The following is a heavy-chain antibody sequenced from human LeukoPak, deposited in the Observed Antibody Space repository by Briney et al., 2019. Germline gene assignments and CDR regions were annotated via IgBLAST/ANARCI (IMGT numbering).Heavy chain of an antibody. D-gene: IGHD3-10*01. J-gene: IGHJ4*02. CDR2: IYYSGST. Sequence: SETLSLTCTVSGGSISSSSYYWGWIRQPPGKGLEWIGSIYYSGSTNYNPSLKSRVTISVDTSKNQFSLKMNSVTAADTAVYYCARGQWFRAFWSRGTPVTVSS. CDR1: GGSISSSSYY. CDR3: ARGQWFRAF. V-gene: IGHV4-39*07.